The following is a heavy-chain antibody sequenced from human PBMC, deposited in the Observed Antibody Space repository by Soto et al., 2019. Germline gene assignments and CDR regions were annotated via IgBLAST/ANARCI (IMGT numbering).Heavy chain of an antibody. D-gene: IGHD2-2*01. Sequence: GGSLRLSCAASGFTFSSYSMNWVRQAPGKGLEWVSSISSSSYIYYADSVKGRFTISRDNAKNSLYLQMNSLRAEDTAVYYCARDSQYQLPTYYYGMDVWGQGTTVTVSS. CDR2: ISSSSYI. CDR1: GFTFSSYS. CDR3: ARDSQYQLPTYYYGMDV. V-gene: IGHV3-21*01. J-gene: IGHJ6*02.